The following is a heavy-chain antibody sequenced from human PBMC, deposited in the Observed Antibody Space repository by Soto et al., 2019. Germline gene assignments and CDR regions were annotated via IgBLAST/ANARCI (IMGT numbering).Heavy chain of an antibody. J-gene: IGHJ4*02. V-gene: IGHV3-33*01. CDR2: IWYDGSNK. D-gene: IGHD6-13*01. CDR3: ARNLEQQLVGPYFDY. CDR1: GFTFSSYG. Sequence: GGSLRLSCAASGFTFSSYGMHWVRQAPGKGLEWVAVIWYDGSNKYYADSVKGRFTISRDNSKNTLYLQMNSLRAEDTAVYYCARNLEQQLVGPYFDYWGQGTLVTVSS.